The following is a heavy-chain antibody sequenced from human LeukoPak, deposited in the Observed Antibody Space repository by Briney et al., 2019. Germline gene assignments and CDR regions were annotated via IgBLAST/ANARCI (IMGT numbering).Heavy chain of an antibody. CDR2: IYTGGT. Sequence: PSETLSLTCSVSGASISSYYWSWIRQPPGKGLEWIGYIYTGGTNYNPSLKSRVTISADTSMNQFSLKLSFVTAADTAVYYCARQSAWNDWFDPWGQGTLVTVSS. V-gene: IGHV4-4*09. CDR1: GASISSYY. CDR3: ARQSAWNDWFDP. J-gene: IGHJ5*02. D-gene: IGHD1-1*01.